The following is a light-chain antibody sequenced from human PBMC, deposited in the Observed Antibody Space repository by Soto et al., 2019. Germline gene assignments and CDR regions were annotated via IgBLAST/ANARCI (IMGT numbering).Light chain of an antibody. CDR1: QSVSSN. Sequence: EILLTQSPATLSLSPGERATLSCRASQSVSSNLAWYQQKPGQAPRLLIYDTSNRATGVPARFSGSGSGIDFTLTISSLEPEDFAVYYCQQRYNWPPITFGQGTRLEIK. CDR2: DTS. J-gene: IGKJ5*01. V-gene: IGKV3-11*01. CDR3: QQRYNWPPIT.